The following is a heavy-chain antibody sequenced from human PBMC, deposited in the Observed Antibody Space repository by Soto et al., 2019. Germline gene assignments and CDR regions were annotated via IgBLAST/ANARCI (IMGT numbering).Heavy chain of an antibody. CDR3: ARDLWGYCGTDCYPLDV. CDR2: RYKTGST. J-gene: IGHJ6*02. CDR1: GGSISSSY. V-gene: IGHV4-59*01. D-gene: IGHD2-21*02. Sequence: QVRLQESGPGLVKPSETLSLTCTVSGGSISSSYWSWIRQPPGKGLEWIGYRYKTGSTVHNPSLKSRVTRSGDTSKNQFHLKVNSVTAADTAVYYCARDLWGYCGTDCYPLDVWGQGTTVTVSS.